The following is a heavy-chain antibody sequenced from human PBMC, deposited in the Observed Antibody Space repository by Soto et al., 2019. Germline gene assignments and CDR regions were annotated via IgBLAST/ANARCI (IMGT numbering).Heavy chain of an antibody. Sequence: QLLESGGDLVQPGGSLRLSCAASGFTFINYAMYWVRQAPGKGLEWVSSISGSDTTTSYSDSVQGRFTISRDNSKNTLYRQMTSLRAEDTAVYYCAKDLFLEGYLGSGHYYALDYWGQGTLVPVSS. D-gene: IGHD3-10*01. CDR1: GFTFINYA. J-gene: IGHJ4*02. V-gene: IGHV3-23*01. CDR3: AKDLFLEGYLGSGHYYALDY. CDR2: ISGSDTTT.